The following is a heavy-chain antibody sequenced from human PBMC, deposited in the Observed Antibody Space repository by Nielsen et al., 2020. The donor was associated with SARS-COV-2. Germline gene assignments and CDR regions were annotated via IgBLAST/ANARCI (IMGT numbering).Heavy chain of an antibody. D-gene: IGHD1-1*01. CDR3: AKGYNWNDYYFDY. CDR1: GFTFDDYA. Sequence: SLKISCAASGFTFDDYAMHWVRQAPRKGLEWVSSISWNSGSIGYADSVKGRFTISRDNAKNSLYLQMNSLRAEDTALYYCAKGYNWNDYYFDYWGQGTLVTVSS. J-gene: IGHJ4*02. CDR2: ISWNSGSI. V-gene: IGHV3-9*01.